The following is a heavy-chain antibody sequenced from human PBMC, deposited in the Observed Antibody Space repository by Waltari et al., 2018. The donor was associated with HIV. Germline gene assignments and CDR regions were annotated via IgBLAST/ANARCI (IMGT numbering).Heavy chain of an antibody. CDR3: ARDLGGSGWYDYYYGMDV. J-gene: IGHJ6*02. CDR2: ISSSGNTI. V-gene: IGHV3-48*03. D-gene: IGHD6-19*01. Sequence: EVQLVESGGGLVQPGGSLRLSCAASGVTFSHYEMNWVRQAPGKGLEWVSYISSSGNTIHYADSVKGRFTISRDNAKNSLYLQMNSLRAEDTAVYYCARDLGGSGWYDYYYGMDVWGQGTTVTVSS. CDR1: GVTFSHYE.